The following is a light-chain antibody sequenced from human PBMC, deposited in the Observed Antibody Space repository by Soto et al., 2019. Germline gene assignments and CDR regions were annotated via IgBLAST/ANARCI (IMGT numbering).Light chain of an antibody. CDR1: QSVSLS. CDR3: QQYSNWLTWK. Sequence: EIVLTQSPATLSLPPGGGATLSCRSSQSVSLSLAWYQQRPGQAPRLLIYSASTRATGIPARFIGSGSATEFTLTIRSLQSEDFAVYYCQQYSNWLTWKCGQGTKVAIK. CDR2: SAS. J-gene: IGKJ1*01. V-gene: IGKV3D-15*01.